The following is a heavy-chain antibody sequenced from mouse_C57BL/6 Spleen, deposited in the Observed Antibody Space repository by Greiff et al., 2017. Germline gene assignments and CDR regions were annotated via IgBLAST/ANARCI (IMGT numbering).Heavy chain of an antibody. CDR3: TRDGNYGYAMDY. CDR1: GFTFSSYA. Sequence: VKVVESGEGLLKPGGSLKLSCAASGFTFSSYAMSWVRQTPEKRLEWVAYISSGGDYIYYADTVKGRFTISRDNARNTLYLQMSSLKSEDTAMYYCTRDGNYGYAMDYWGQGTSVTVSS. V-gene: IGHV5-9-1*02. J-gene: IGHJ4*01. D-gene: IGHD2-1*01. CDR2: ISSGGDYI.